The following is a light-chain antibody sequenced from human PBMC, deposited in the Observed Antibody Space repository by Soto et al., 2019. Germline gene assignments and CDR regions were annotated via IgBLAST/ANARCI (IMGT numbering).Light chain of an antibody. CDR2: DVS. CDR3: QQNDSYSWT. Sequence: DIQMTQSPSTLSASIGERVTITCQASQTVSNWLAWYQQKPGKAPKLLIYDVSNLESGVPSRFSGSGSGTEFSLSISSLQPDDFASYYCQQNDSYSWTFGQGTKVDIK. J-gene: IGKJ1*01. V-gene: IGKV1-5*01. CDR1: QTVSNW.